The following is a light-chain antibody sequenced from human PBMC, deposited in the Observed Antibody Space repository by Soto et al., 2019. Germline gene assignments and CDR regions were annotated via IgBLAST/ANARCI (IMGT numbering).Light chain of an antibody. J-gene: IGLJ2*01. CDR2: EVS. Sequence: QSALTQPPSASGSPGQSVTISCTGSSSDVGGYNYVSWYQQHPGKAPKLMISEVSKRPSGVPDRFSGSKSGSTASLTVSGLQAEDEAEDYCSSYACSNKFVVFGGGTQLNVL. CDR1: SSDVGGYNY. CDR3: SSYACSNKFVV. V-gene: IGLV2-8*01.